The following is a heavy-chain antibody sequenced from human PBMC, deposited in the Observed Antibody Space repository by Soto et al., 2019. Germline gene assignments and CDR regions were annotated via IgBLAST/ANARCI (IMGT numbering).Heavy chain of an antibody. V-gene: IGHV3-73*02. D-gene: IGHD2-15*01. Sequence: EVQLVESGGGLVQPVGSLKLSCAASGFTVSGSAVHWVRQASGQGLEWVGRIRNKATSYATAYAASLKGRFMISREDSKNTAYLQMNRLKTEDTAVYYCTSHSPEDMIRKWGQGTLVTVSS. CDR1: GFTVSGSA. J-gene: IGHJ4*02. CDR2: IRNKATSYAT. CDR3: TSHSPEDMIRK.